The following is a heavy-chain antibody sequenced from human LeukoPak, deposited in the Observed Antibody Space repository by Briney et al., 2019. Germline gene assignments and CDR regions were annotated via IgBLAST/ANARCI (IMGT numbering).Heavy chain of an antibody. CDR1: GGSFSGYY. Sequence: SETLSLTCAVYGGSFSGYYWSWIRQPPGKGLEWIGEINHSGSTNYNPSLKSRVTISVDTSKNQFSLKLSSVTAADAAVYYCATRGGYARGDFDYWGQGTLVTVSS. J-gene: IGHJ4*02. CDR3: ATRGGYARGDFDY. D-gene: IGHD5-12*01. CDR2: INHSGST. V-gene: IGHV4-34*01.